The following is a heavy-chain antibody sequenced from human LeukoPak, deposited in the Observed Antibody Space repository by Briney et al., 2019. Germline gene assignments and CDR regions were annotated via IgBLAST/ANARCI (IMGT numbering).Heavy chain of an antibody. D-gene: IGHD6-13*01. CDR3: ARDVGQQLVLRYFDL. Sequence: GASVKVSCKASGYTFTSYGISWVRQAPGQGLEWMGWISAYNGNTNYAQKLQGRVTMTTDTSTSTAYMELRSLRSDDTAVYYCARDVGQQLVLRYFDLWGRGTLVTVSS. J-gene: IGHJ2*01. CDR2: ISAYNGNT. V-gene: IGHV1-18*01. CDR1: GYTFTSYG.